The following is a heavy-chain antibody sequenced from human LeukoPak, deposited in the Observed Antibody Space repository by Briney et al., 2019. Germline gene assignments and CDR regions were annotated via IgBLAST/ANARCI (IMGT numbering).Heavy chain of an antibody. D-gene: IGHD2-2*01. Sequence: ASVKVSCKASGGTFSSYTISWVRQAPGQGLEWMGRIIPILGIANYAQKFQGRVTITADKSTSTAYMELSRLRSEDTAGYYCARDYCSSTSCLYYGMDVWGQGTTVTVSS. V-gene: IGHV1-69*04. J-gene: IGHJ6*02. CDR2: IIPILGIA. CDR3: ARDYCSSTSCLYYGMDV. CDR1: GGTFSSYT.